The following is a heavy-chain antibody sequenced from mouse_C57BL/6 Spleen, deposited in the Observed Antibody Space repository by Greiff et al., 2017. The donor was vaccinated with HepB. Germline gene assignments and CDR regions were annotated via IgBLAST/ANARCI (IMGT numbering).Heavy chain of an antibody. J-gene: IGHJ4*01. CDR1: GYTFTSYG. V-gene: IGHV1-81*01. D-gene: IGHD1-1*01. Sequence: VQLQQSGAELARPGASVKLSCKASGYTFTSYGISWVKQRTGQGLEWIGEIYPRSGNTYYNEKFKGKATLTANKSSSTAYMELRSLTSEDSAVYFCAREDYYGYYAMDYWGQGTSVTVSS. CDR2: IYPRSGNT. CDR3: AREDYYGYYAMDY.